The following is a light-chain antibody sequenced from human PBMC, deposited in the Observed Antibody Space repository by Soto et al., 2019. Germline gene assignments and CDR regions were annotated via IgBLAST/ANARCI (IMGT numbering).Light chain of an antibody. CDR2: GAS. Sequence: EIVLTQSPGNLYLSPGERATLSCRASQSVASSYLAWYQQKPGQAPRLLIYGASSRAAATPDRFSGSGSGTDFTLTISRLEPEDFAVYYCQQYGGSFRVFGPRTKVDIK. J-gene: IGKJ3*01. CDR1: QSVASSY. CDR3: QQYGGSFRV. V-gene: IGKV3-20*01.